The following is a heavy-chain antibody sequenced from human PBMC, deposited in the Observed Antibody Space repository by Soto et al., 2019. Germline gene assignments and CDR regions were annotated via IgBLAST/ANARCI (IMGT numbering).Heavy chain of an antibody. CDR2: IIPILGIA. V-gene: IGHV1-69*02. CDR3: ARTPYQVAGGY. Sequence: QVQLVQSGAEVKKPGSSVMVSCKASGGTFSSYTISWVRQAHGQGLEWMGRIIPILGIANYAQKFQGRVTITADKSTSTAYMELSSLRSEDTAVYYCARTPYQVAGGYWGQGTLVTVSS. D-gene: IGHD6-19*01. CDR1: GGTFSSYT. J-gene: IGHJ4*02.